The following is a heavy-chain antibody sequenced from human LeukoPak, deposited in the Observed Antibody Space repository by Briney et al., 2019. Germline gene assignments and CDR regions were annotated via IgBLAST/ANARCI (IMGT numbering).Heavy chain of an antibody. CDR3: ARDSYNYGSGSLDY. CDR2: ISYSGST. J-gene: IGHJ4*02. D-gene: IGHD3-10*01. V-gene: IGHV4-59*01. Sequence: SETLSLTCTVSGGSISRYYWSWIRQPPGKGLEWIGYISYSGSTNYNPSLKSRLTISVDTSKNQFSLELSSVTAADTAVYYCARDSYNYGSGSLDYWGQGTLVTVSS. CDR1: GGSISRYY.